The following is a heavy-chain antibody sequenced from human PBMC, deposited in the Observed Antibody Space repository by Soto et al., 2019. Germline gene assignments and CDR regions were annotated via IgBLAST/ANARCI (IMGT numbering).Heavy chain of an antibody. CDR2: IWYDGSNK. Sequence: GGSLRLSCAASGFTFSSYGMHWVRQAPGKGLEWVAVIWYDGSNKYYADSVKGRFTISRDNSKNTLYLQMNSLRAEDSAVDYCARDHSVKGIVVVPAAIGAFDIWGQGTMVTVSS. J-gene: IGHJ3*02. CDR3: ARDHSVKGIVVVPAAIGAFDI. V-gene: IGHV3-33*01. CDR1: GFTFSSYG. D-gene: IGHD2-2*02.